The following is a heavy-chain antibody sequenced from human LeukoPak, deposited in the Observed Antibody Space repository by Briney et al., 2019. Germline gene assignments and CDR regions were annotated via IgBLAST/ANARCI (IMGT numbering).Heavy chain of an antibody. CDR2: ISYDGSNK. V-gene: IGHV3-30-3*01. D-gene: IGHD2-15*01. J-gene: IGHJ4*02. CDR3: AKDPSQVVVAAHYYFDY. CDR1: GFTFSSYA. Sequence: GRSLRLSCAASGFTFSSYAMHWVRQAPGKGLEWVAVISYDGSNKYYADSVKGRFTISRDNSKNTLYLQMNSLRAEDTAIYYCAKDPSQVVVAAHYYFDYWGQGTLVTVSA.